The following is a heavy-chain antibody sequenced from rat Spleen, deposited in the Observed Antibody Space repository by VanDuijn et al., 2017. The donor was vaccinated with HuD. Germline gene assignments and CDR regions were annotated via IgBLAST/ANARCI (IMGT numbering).Heavy chain of an antibody. CDR2: IRSDGSTS. D-gene: IGHD5-1*01. V-gene: IGHV5-7*01. CDR3: ARHFNWELWYFDF. J-gene: IGHJ1*01. Sequence: EVQLVESGGDLVQPGRSLKLSCAASGFTFSDYNLAWVRQAPKKGLEWVATIRSDGSTSYYRESVKGRFTISRDHAVSTLYLQMDTLRSEDTATHHCARHFNWELWYFDFWGPGTMVTVSS. CDR1: GFTFSDYN.